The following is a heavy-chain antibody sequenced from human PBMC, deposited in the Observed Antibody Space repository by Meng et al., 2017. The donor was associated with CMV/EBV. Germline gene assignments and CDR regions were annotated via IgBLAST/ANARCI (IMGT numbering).Heavy chain of an antibody. V-gene: IGHV4-59*01. J-gene: IGHJ6*02. D-gene: IGHD2-15*01. Sequence: LSCTVSGGSISSYYWSWIRQPPGKGLEWIGYIYYSGSTNYNPSLKSRVTISVDTSKNQFSLKLSSVTAADTAVYYCARGGGICSGGSCYPLGHYGMDVWGQGTTVTVSS. CDR2: IYYSGST. CDR3: ARGGGICSGGSCYPLGHYGMDV. CDR1: GGSISSYY.